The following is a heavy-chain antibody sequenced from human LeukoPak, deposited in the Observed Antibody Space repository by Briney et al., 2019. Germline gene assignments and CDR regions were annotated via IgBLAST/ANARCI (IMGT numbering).Heavy chain of an antibody. CDR1: GFTFSTYA. CDR2: ISDDGRHN. J-gene: IGHJ4*02. D-gene: IGHD2-8*01. V-gene: IGHV3-30*04. Sequence: PGGSLRLSCAASGFTFSTYAMNCVRQAPGKGLEWVAVISDDGRHNYYADSVKGRFTISRDNSRNRLYLQMNSLRGEDTAIYYCTKEQPGVFDYWGPGTLVTVSS. CDR3: TKEQPGVFDY.